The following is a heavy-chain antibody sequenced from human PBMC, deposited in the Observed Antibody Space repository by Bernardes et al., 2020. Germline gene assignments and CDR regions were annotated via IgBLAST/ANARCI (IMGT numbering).Heavy chain of an antibody. CDR3: ARQATRLSGDPADFDY. CDR1: GFSLSSSNYY. CDR2: IYYSGST. D-gene: IGHD7-27*01. V-gene: IGHV4-39*01. J-gene: IGHJ4*02. Sequence: SETLSLTCTVSGFSLSSSNYYSGCFRQPPGKGLEWLGSIYYSGSTYYNPSLKSRVTISVDTSKNQFSLKLSSVTAADTAVYYFARQATRLSGDPADFDYWGQGTRVTVSS.